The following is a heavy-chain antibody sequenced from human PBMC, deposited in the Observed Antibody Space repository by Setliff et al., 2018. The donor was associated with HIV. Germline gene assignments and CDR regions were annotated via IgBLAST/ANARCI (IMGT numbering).Heavy chain of an antibody. CDR2: IDHSGTT. V-gene: IGHV4-34*01. CDR3: ARGGDFWSGYHGRALPT. CDR1: GESFSGYY. Sequence: LSLTCAVIGESFSGYYWTWIRQPPGKGLEWIGEIDHSGTTDYNPSLESRVTISVDTSKNHFSLKLTSVTAADTAVYYCARGGDFWSGYHGRALPTWGQGTLVTVSS. D-gene: IGHD3-3*01. J-gene: IGHJ5*02.